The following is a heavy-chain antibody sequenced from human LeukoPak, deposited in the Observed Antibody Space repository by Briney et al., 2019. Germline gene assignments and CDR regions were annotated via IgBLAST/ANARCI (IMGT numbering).Heavy chain of an antibody. D-gene: IGHD1-1*01. CDR1: GGSISSYY. J-gene: IGHJ4*02. CDR3: ARGETGSFDY. Sequence: PSETLSLTCTVSGGSISSYYWSWIRQPPGKGLEWIGYIYYSGSTNYNPSLKSRVTISVDTSKNQSSLKLSSVTAADTAVYYCARGETGSFDYWGQGTLVTVSS. CDR2: IYYSGST. V-gene: IGHV4-59*01.